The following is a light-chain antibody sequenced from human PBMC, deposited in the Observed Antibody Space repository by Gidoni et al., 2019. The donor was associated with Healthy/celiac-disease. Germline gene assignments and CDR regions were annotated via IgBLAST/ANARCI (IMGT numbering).Light chain of an antibody. V-gene: IGKV3-20*01. J-gene: IGKJ1*01. CDR1: QSVSSSY. Sequence: EIVLTQSPGTLSLSPGERATLSCWASQSVSSSYLAWYQQKPGQAPRLLIYGASSRATGIPDRFSGSGSGRDFTLTISRLEAEDFAVYYCQQYGSSPRTFGQGTKVEIK. CDR2: GAS. CDR3: QQYGSSPRT.